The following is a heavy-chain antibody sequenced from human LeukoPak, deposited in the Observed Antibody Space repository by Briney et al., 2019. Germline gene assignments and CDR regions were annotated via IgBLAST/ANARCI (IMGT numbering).Heavy chain of an antibody. Sequence: SETLSLTCTVSGGSISSYYWSWIRQPPGKGLEWIGYMYYSGSTNYNPSLKSRVTISVDTSKNQFSLKLSSVTAADTAVYYCARVSRVPAAYFDYWGQGTQVTVSS. D-gene: IGHD2-2*01. CDR1: GGSISSYY. CDR3: ARVSRVPAAYFDY. V-gene: IGHV4-59*01. CDR2: MYYSGST. J-gene: IGHJ4*02.